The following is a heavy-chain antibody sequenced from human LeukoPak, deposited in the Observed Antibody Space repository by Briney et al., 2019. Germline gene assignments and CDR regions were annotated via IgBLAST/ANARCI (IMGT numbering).Heavy chain of an antibody. Sequence: LETLSLTCTVSGGSISSSSSYWGWIRQSPRKGLEWIGSVHNSGTTYYNPSLKRRVTVSVDTSRNHFSLNLNYVTAADTAMYYCVTHTWWIKIWGQGTMVTVSS. D-gene: IGHD2-15*01. CDR2: VHNSGTT. CDR3: VTHTWWIKI. CDR1: GGSISSSSSY. V-gene: IGHV4-39*02. J-gene: IGHJ3*02.